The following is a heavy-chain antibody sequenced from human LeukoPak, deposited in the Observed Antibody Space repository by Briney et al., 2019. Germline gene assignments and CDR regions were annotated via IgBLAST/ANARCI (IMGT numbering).Heavy chain of an antibody. CDR1: GGSISSGSYY. Sequence: SETLSLTCTVSGGSISSGSYYWSWIRQPAGKGLEWIGRIYTSGSTNYNPSLKSRVTISVDTSKNQFFLKLSSVTAADTAVYYCARDRYYYDSSGYQALLDYWGQGTLVTVSS. J-gene: IGHJ4*02. CDR2: IYTSGST. D-gene: IGHD3-22*01. V-gene: IGHV4-61*02. CDR3: ARDRYYYDSSGYQALLDY.